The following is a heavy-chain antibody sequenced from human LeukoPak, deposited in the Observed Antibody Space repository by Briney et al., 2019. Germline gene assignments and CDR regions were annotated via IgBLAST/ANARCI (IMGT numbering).Heavy chain of an antibody. D-gene: IGHD1-26*01. V-gene: IGHV4-34*01. CDR3: VRDGANWEEPNDAFDT. CDR1: GGSFSGYY. J-gene: IGHJ3*02. CDR2: INHSGST. Sequence: PSETLSLTCAVYGGSFSGYYWSWIRQPPGKGLEWIGEINHSGSTNYNPSLKSRVTISVDTSKNQFSLKLTSVTAADTAVYYCVRDGANWEEPNDAFDTWGQGTLVTVSS.